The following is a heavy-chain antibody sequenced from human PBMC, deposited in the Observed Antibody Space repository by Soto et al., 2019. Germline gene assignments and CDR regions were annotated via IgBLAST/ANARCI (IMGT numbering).Heavy chain of an antibody. D-gene: IGHD2-15*01. J-gene: IGHJ4*02. CDR3: VRTSLVVAAATREDY. Sequence: EVQLVESGGGLVQPGGSLRLSCAASGFTFSSYWMHWVRQAPGKGLVWVSRSDGSNTSYADSVKGRFTISRDNAKNTLYLQMNSLRAEDTAVYYCVRTSLVVAAATREDYWGQGTLVTVSS. CDR2: SDGSNT. V-gene: IGHV3-74*01. CDR1: GFTFSSYW.